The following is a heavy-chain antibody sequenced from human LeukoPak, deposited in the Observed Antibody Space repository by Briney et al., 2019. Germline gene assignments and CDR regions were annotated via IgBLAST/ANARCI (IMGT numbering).Heavy chain of an antibody. D-gene: IGHD5-24*01. V-gene: IGHV3-74*01. CDR3: TRVGYIDEGIDY. CDR1: GFTFSTYW. CDR2: INSDGSTT. Sequence: GGSLRLSCAASGFTFSTYWMHWVRQAPGKGLVWVSRINSDGSTTSYADSVKGRFTISRDNAKNTLYLQMNSLRAEDTAIYYCTRVGYIDEGIDYWGQGTLVTVSS. J-gene: IGHJ4*02.